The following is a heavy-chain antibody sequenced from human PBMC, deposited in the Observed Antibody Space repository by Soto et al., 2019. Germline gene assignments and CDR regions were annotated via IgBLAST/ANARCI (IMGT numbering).Heavy chain of an antibody. J-gene: IGHJ4*02. CDR3: ARAVAVPADFDD. D-gene: IGHD6-19*01. CDR2: INAGNGNT. V-gene: IGHV1-3*05. Sequence: QVQLVQSGAEEKKPGASVKVSCKASGYTFTGYAMHCVRQAPGQRLEWMGWINAGNGNTKYSQKFQGRVTITRDTSASAAYMELCSLSSEDTAVYYCARAVAVPADFDDWGQGTLVTVSS. CDR1: GYTFTGYA.